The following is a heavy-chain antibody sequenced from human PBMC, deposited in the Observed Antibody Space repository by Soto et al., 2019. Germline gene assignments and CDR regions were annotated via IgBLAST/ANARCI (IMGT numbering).Heavy chain of an antibody. CDR2: LYYTGST. Sequence: KTSETLSLTCNVSGGSISDFYWSWIRQSPGKRLEWIGYLYYTGSTNYNPALKSRVTISLDTSKNQFSLQVRSVTAADTAVYYCARGGGYDFRSSQAPPIDVWGQGTTVTVSS. CDR1: GGSISDFY. CDR3: ARGGGYDFRSSQAPPIDV. V-gene: IGHV4-59*01. J-gene: IGHJ6*02. D-gene: IGHD3-3*01.